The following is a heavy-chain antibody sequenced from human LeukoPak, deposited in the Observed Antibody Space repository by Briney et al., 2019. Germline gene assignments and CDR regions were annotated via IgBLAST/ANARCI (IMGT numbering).Heavy chain of an antibody. CDR3: AKDPPSVVANAFHI. CDR2: ISGSGGTT. V-gene: IGHV3-23*01. D-gene: IGHD5-12*01. J-gene: IGHJ3*02. CDR1: GFTFSSSV. Sequence: GGSLRLPCAASGFTFSSSVMTRVRQAPGRGLEWVSTISGSGGTTYYADSVKGRFTISRDNSKNTLYLEMDSLRADDTAVYSCAKDPPSVVANAFHIWGQGTMVTVSS.